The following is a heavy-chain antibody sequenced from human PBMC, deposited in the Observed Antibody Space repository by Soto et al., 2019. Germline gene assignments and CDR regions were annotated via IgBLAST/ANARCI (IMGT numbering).Heavy chain of an antibody. Sequence: EVQLLESGGGLVQPGGSLRLSCAASGFTFSSYAMSWVRQARGKGLEWVSAISGSGGSTYYADSVKGRFTISRDNSKNTLYLQMNSLRAEDTAVYYCAKAIVVVPAAVRGYYFEYWGQGTLVTVSS. CDR1: GFTFSSYA. V-gene: IGHV3-23*01. D-gene: IGHD2-2*01. CDR2: ISGSGGST. J-gene: IGHJ4*02. CDR3: AKAIVVVPAAVRGYYFEY.